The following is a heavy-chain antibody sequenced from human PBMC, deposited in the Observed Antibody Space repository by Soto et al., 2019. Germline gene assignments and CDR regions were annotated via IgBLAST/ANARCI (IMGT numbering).Heavy chain of an antibody. D-gene: IGHD3-22*01. CDR1: GYTFTSYA. CDR2: INAGNGNT. V-gene: IGHV1-3*01. CDR3: ARSYYYDSSGYYNYYFDY. J-gene: IGHJ4*02. Sequence: GASVKVSCKASGYTFTSYAMHWVRQAPGQRLEWMGWINAGNGNTKYSQKFQGRVTITRDTSASTAYMELSSLRSEDTAVYYCARSYYYDSSGYYNYYFDYWGQGTLVTVSS.